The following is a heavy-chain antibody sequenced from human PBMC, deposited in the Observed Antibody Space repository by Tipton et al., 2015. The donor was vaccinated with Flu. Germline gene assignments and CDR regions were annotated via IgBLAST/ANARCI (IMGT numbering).Heavy chain of an antibody. CDR2: IYYSATT. V-gene: IGHV4-59*12. D-gene: IGHD2-15*01. J-gene: IGHJ6*02. CDR3: ARGCRYCSGGRRDVMDV. Sequence: TLSLTCTVSGGSISSYYWSWIRQPPGKGLEWIGYIYYSATTYYNPSLKSRATILVDTSKNQFSLKLSSVTAADTAVYYCARGCRYCSGGRRDVMDVWGQGTTVTVSS. CDR1: GGSISSYY.